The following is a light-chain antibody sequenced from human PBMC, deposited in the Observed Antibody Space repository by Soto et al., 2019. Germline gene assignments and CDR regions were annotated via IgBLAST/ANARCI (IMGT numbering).Light chain of an antibody. J-gene: IGLJ1*01. CDR1: SSDVGGYDY. CDR3: SSYTSGSTLYV. CDR2: EVS. V-gene: IGLV2-14*01. Sequence: QSVLTQPASVSGSPGQSITISCTGTSSDVGGYDYVSWYQQNPGKAPKLIIYEVSNRPSGVSNRFSGSKSGNTASLTISGLQAEDEADYYCSSYTSGSTLYVFGTGTKVTVL.